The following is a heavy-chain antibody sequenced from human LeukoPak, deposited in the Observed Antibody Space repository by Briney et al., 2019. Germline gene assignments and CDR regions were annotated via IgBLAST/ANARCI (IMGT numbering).Heavy chain of an antibody. V-gene: IGHV3-23*01. CDR2: ISGRGDST. CDR3: AKDLSTIVRGVLGPFDI. CDR1: EFTFNSYA. J-gene: IGHJ3*02. D-gene: IGHD3-10*01. Sequence: PGGSLRLSCAASEFTFNSYAVSWVRQAPGKGLEWVSTISGRGDSTYYADSVKGRFTISRDNSKNTVFLQMNSLRADDTAVYYCAKDLSTIVRGVLGPFDIWGQGTMVTVSS.